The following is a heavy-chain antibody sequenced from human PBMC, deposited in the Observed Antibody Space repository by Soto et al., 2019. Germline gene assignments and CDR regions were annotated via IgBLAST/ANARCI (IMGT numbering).Heavy chain of an antibody. Sequence: GASVKVSCKASGSTFTAYCVQWVRHAPGQELQGMGWINPNSGDTKYAQEFQGRVTLTRATSSSTVYMQLSRLTSDDTAAYYCARDLVYYFGSGTGKGHGVWGQGTTVTVSS. V-gene: IGHV1-2*02. CDR1: GSTFTAYC. CDR2: INPNSGDT. J-gene: IGHJ6*02. D-gene: IGHD3-10*01. CDR3: ARDLVYYFGSGTGKGHGV.